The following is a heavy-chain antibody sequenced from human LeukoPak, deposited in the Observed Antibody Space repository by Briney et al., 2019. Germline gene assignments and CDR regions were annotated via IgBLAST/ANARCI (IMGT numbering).Heavy chain of an antibody. V-gene: IGHV3-49*04. D-gene: IGHD3-22*01. Sequence: GGSLRLSCTASGFTLGDYTMTWVRQAPGKGLEWVGFIRDRSLGGTTAYAASVQGRFTISRDDSKNIAYLHMNSLKTDDTAVYYCARGYYYGSSYYDGDYWGRGTLLTVSS. CDR2: IRDRSLGGTT. CDR1: GFTLGDYT. CDR3: ARGYYYGSSYYDGDY. J-gene: IGHJ4*02.